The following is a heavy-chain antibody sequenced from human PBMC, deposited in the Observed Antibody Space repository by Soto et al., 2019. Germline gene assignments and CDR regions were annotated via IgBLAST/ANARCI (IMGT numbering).Heavy chain of an antibody. CDR1: GFTFSSYS. J-gene: IGHJ6*02. CDR3: ARDPVASRYYYYYGMDV. V-gene: IGHV3-48*02. CDR2: ISSSSSTI. Sequence: EVQLVESGGGLVQPGGSLRLSCAASGFTFSSYSMNWVRQAPGKGLEWVSYISSSSSTIYYADSVKGRFTISRDNVKNSLYLQMNSLRDEDTAVYYCARDPVASRYYYYYGMDVWGQGTTVTVSS.